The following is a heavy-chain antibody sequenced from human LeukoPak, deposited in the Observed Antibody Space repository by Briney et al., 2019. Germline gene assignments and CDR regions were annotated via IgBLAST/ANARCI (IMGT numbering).Heavy chain of an antibody. D-gene: IGHD6-13*01. Sequence: GGSLRLSCAASGFTFSSYAMSWVRQAPGKGLEGVSGISANGDTTKYADSVKGRFTISRDNAKNTVLLQMNSLRDDDTAVYYCAKEGRIAAGTGDYFDYWGQGNLVTVSS. CDR2: ISANGDTT. CDR1: GFTFSSYA. CDR3: AKEGRIAAGTGDYFDY. V-gene: IGHV3-23*01. J-gene: IGHJ4*02.